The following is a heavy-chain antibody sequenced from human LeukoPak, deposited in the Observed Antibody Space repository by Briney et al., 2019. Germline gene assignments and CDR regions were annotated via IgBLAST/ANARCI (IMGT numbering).Heavy chain of an antibody. V-gene: IGHV3-7*01. CDR2: IKQDGSEK. CDR1: GLTFRSYW. Sequence: GGSLRLSCAASGLTFRSYWMSWVRQAPGKGLEWVANIKQDGSEKYYVDSVKGRFTISRDNAKNSLYLQMNSLRAEDTAVYYCARSNWNSFDYWGQGTLVTVSS. CDR3: ARSNWNSFDY. D-gene: IGHD1-20*01. J-gene: IGHJ4*02.